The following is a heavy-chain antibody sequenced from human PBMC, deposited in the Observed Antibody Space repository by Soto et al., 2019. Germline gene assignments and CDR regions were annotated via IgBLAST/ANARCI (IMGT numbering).Heavy chain of an antibody. CDR1: GFTFSSHG. CDR2: IPYDGSHQ. V-gene: IGHV3-30*18. CDR3: AKLRVLEWEVQESDX. Sequence: GGSLRLSCAASGFTFSSHGMHWIRQAPGKGLEWVAVIPYDGSHQYYADSVKGRFSISRDNSKNTLYLQMNSLRAEDTAVYYCAKLRVLEWEVQESDXWGQGTLVTVSX. D-gene: IGHD3-3*01. J-gene: IGHJ4*02.